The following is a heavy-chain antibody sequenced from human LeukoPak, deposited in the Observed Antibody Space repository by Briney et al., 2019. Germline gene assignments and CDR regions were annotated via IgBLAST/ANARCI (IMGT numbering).Heavy chain of an antibody. D-gene: IGHD1-14*01. CDR3: ARDQYPGHYFDY. J-gene: IGHJ4*02. V-gene: IGHV4-59*01. CDR1: GGSISTYY. CDR2: IYFSGST. Sequence: SETLSLTCTVSGGSISTYYWNWIRQPPGKGLEWIGYIYFSGSTNYNPSLKSRVTISVDTSKNQFPLKLTSVTAADTAVYYCARDQYPGHYFDYWGQGALVTVSS.